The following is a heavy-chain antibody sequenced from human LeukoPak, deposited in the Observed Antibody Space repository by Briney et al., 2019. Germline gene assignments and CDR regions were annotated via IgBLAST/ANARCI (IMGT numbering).Heavy chain of an antibody. Sequence: GASVKVSCKASGGTFSSYAISWVRQAPGQGLEWMGGIIPIFGTANYAQKFQGRVTITADESTSTAYMELSSLRSEDTAVYYCATYYYDSSGYYRDDAFDIWGQGTMVTVSS. V-gene: IGHV1-69*13. J-gene: IGHJ3*02. CDR3: ATYYYDSSGYYRDDAFDI. D-gene: IGHD3-22*01. CDR2: IIPIFGTA. CDR1: GGTFSSYA.